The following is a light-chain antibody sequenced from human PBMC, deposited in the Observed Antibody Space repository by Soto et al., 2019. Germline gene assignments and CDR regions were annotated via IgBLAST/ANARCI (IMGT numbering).Light chain of an antibody. Sequence: QSVLTQPASVSGSPGQSITISCTGTASDVGFYNLVSWYQQHPGKAPKLIIYEVNRRPPGVSDRFSGSKSGNTASLTISGLQAEDEADYHCCSYAGSSTFVVFGGGTKVTVL. CDR3: CSYAGSSTFVV. J-gene: IGLJ2*01. CDR2: EVN. V-gene: IGLV2-23*02. CDR1: ASDVGFYNL.